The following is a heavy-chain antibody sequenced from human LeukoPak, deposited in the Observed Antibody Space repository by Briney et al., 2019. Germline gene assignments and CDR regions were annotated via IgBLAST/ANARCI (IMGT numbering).Heavy chain of an antibody. D-gene: IGHD3-22*01. CDR1: GGSFSGYY. Sequence: SETLSLTCAVYGGSFSGYYWSWIRQPPGKGLEWIGEINHSGSTNYNPSLKSRVTITVDTSKNQFSLKLSSVIAADTAVYYCGRIDSRGDYWGQGTLVTVSS. CDR3: GRIDSRGDY. J-gene: IGHJ4*02. CDR2: INHSGST. V-gene: IGHV4-34*01.